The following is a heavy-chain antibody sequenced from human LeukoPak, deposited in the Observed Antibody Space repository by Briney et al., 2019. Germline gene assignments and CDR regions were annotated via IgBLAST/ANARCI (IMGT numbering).Heavy chain of an antibody. Sequence: PGGSLRLSCAASGFTFSSYGTHWGRQAPGEGLGWGAFIRFDGSNKYYADSVKGRFTISRDNSKNTLYLQMNSLRAEDTAVYYCAKDELGYCSSTSCPHWYFDLWGRGTLVTVSS. J-gene: IGHJ2*01. CDR3: AKDELGYCSSTSCPHWYFDL. CDR1: GFTFSSYG. V-gene: IGHV3-30*02. D-gene: IGHD2-2*01. CDR2: IRFDGSNK.